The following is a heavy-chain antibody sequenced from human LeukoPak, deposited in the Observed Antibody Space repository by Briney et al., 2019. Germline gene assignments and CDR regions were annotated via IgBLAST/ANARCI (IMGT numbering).Heavy chain of an antibody. Sequence: PSETLSLTCTVPGDSISSGDFYWGWIRQTPGKGLEWIGTIFSGGTTYYNPSLKSRLTISMDTSKNHFSLKLSSVTAADTAVYYCARDGWETRGSAFDIWGQGTMVTVSS. D-gene: IGHD3-16*01. V-gene: IGHV4-39*07. CDR1: GDSISSGDFY. CDR3: ARDGWETRGSAFDI. CDR2: IFSGGTT. J-gene: IGHJ3*02.